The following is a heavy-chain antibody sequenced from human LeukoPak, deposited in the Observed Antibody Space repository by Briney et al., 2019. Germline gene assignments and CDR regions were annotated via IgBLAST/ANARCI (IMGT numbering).Heavy chain of an antibody. J-gene: IGHJ4*02. CDR1: GYTFTTYG. V-gene: IGHV1-18*01. D-gene: IGHD3-22*01. CDR2: ISAYNGNT. CDR3: ARGIHHYYDPPKVDY. Sequence: ASVKVSCKASGYTFTTYGISWVRQAPGQGLEWMGWISAYNGNTNYAQKFQGRVTMTRNTSISTAYMELSSLRSEDTAVYYCARGIHHYYDPPKVDYWGQGTLVTVSS.